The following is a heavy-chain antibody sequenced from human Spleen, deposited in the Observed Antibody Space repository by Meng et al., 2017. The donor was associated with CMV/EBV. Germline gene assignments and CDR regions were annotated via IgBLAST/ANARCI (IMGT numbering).Heavy chain of an antibody. Sequence: GESLKISCAVSGLIFSDHYLDWVRQAPGKGLEWVGRTRNRANSYTTEYAASVKGRFTISRDDSKNLMYLQMNSLKTDDTAVYYCVRDIRRGDYWGQGTLVTVSS. J-gene: IGHJ4*02. CDR1: GLIFSDHY. CDR2: TRNRANSYTT. D-gene: IGHD3-3*02. CDR3: VRDIRRGDY. V-gene: IGHV3-72*01.